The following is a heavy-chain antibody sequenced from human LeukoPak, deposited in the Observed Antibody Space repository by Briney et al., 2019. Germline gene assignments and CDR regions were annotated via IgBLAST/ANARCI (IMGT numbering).Heavy chain of an antibody. CDR1: GFIVSSNY. V-gene: IGHV3-53*01. CDR2: IYSGGST. Sequence: GGSLRLSCAASGFIVSSNYMSWVGQAPGNGLEWVSIIYSGGSTYYPDSVKGRFTISRDNSKNTLYLQMNSLGAENTAVYYCARGQGHYFDDWGQGTLVTVSS. J-gene: IGHJ4*02. CDR3: ARGQGHYFDD.